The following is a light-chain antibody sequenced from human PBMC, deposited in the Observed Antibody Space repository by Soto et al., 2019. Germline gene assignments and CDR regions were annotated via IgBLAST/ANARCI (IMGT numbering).Light chain of an antibody. V-gene: IGKV3-15*01. CDR2: EAS. CDR3: PQYNNWPFS. Sequence: ELVMTHSPASLSVSPGERATLSCRTSQRFVMYLAWYPQKPGQATRLLIYEASTRATGIPASISGSGSVTEFTLTISSMQSEDFAVYYCPQYNNWPFSFGT. CDR1: QRFVMY. J-gene: IGKJ3*01.